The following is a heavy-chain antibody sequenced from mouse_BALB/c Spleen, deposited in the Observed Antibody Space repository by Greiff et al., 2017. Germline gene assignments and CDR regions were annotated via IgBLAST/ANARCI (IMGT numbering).Heavy chain of an antibody. CDR3: ARHANWDSMDY. CDR1: GFSLTSYG. V-gene: IGHV2-6-2*01. D-gene: IGHD4-1*01. CDR2: IWSDGST. J-gene: IGHJ4*01. Sequence: VKLMESGPDLVAPSQSLSITCTVSGFSLTSYGVHWVRQPPGKGLEWLVVIWSDGSTTYNSALKSRLSISKDNSKSHVFLKMNSLQTDDTAMNSCARHANWDSMDYWGQGTSVTVSS.